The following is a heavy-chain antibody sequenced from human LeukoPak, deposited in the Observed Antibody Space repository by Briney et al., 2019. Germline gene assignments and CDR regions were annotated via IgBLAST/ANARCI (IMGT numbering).Heavy chain of an antibody. D-gene: IGHD4-17*01. CDR2: INWNGGST. CDR1: GFTFDDYG. CDR3: AKVATVTRIMDAFDI. V-gene: IGHV3-20*04. J-gene: IGHJ3*02. Sequence: GGSLRLSCAASGFTFDDYGMSWVRQAPGKGLEWVSDINWNGGSTGYADSVKGRFTISRDNSKNTLYLQMNSLRAEDTAVYYCAKVATVTRIMDAFDIWGQGTMVTVSS.